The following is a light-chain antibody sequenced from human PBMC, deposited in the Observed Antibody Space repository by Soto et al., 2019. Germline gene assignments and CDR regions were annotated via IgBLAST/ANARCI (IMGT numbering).Light chain of an antibody. J-gene: IGKJ5*01. CDR3: QKYNSAPPT. Sequence: EIVLTQSPGTLSLSPGERATLSCRASQSVSSSYLAWYQQKTGQAPRILIYGESSRATGIPDRFSGSGSGTDLNLTISRLEPEDVATYYCQKYNSAPPTFGQGTRLEI. CDR1: QSVSSSY. CDR2: GES. V-gene: IGKV3-20*01.